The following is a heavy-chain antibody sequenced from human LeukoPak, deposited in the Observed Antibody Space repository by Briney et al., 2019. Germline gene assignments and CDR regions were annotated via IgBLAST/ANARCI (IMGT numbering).Heavy chain of an antibody. V-gene: IGHV1-8*01. CDR3: ARGGNWFDP. CDR1: GYTFTSYD. CDR2: MNPNSGNT. Sequence: ASVKVSCKASGYTFTSYDINWVRQATGQGLEWMGWMNPNSGNTGYAQKLQGRVTMTTDTSTSTAYMELRSLRSDDTAVYYCARGGNWFDPWGQGTLVTVSS. J-gene: IGHJ5*02.